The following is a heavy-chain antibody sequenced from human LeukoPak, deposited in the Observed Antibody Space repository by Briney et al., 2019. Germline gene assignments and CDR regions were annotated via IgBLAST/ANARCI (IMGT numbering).Heavy chain of an antibody. D-gene: IGHD5-12*01. Sequence: SVKVSCKASGGTSSSHAISWVRQAPGQGLEWVGGIIPIFGTTNYAQKFQGRVTITTDESTSTGYMELRSLRSDDTAVYYCARGDSGYDYGFDNWGQGTLVTVSS. CDR2: IIPIFGTT. J-gene: IGHJ4*02. V-gene: IGHV1-69*05. CDR1: GGTSSSHA. CDR3: ARGDSGYDYGFDN.